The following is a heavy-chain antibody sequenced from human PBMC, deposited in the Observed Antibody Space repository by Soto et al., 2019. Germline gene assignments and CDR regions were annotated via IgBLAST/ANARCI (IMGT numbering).Heavy chain of an antibody. CDR2: IIPIHGIT. Sequence: SVKVSCKASGGTFSSYTISWVRQAPGQGLEWMGRIIPIHGITNYAQKLQGRVTMTTDTSTSTAYMELRSLRSDDTAVYYCARGDSSSWYSPDFDPWGQGTLVTVSS. CDR1: GGTFSSYT. D-gene: IGHD6-13*01. V-gene: IGHV1-69*02. CDR3: ARGDSSSWYSPDFDP. J-gene: IGHJ5*02.